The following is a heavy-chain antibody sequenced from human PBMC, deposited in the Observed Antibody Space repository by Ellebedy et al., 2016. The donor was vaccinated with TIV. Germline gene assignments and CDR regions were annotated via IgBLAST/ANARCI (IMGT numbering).Heavy chain of an antibody. J-gene: IGHJ4*02. Sequence: GESLKISCAASGLTVSSNYMSWVRQAPGKGLEWVSTITNSGGTTYYADSVKGRFTISRDNSKNILYLQMNSLRAEDTALYYCAKDSGPGIVVAGRGYYFDYWGQGTLVTVSS. CDR3: AKDSGPGIVVAGRGYYFDY. CDR2: ITNSGGTT. V-gene: IGHV3-23*01. D-gene: IGHD6-19*01. CDR1: GLTVSSNY.